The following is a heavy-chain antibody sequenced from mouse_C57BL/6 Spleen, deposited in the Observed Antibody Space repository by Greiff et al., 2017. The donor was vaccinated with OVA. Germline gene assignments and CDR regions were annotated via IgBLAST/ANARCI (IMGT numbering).Heavy chain of an antibody. D-gene: IGHD1-1*01. J-gene: IGHJ1*03. Sequence: VQRVESGPELVKPGASVKISCKASGYAFSSSWMNWVKQRPGKGLEWIGRIYPGDGDTNYNGKFKGKATLTADKSSSTAYMQLSSLTSEDSAVYFCARCGSSEWYFDVWGTGTTVTVSS. V-gene: IGHV1-82*01. CDR1: GYAFSSSW. CDR2: IYPGDGDT. CDR3: ARCGSSEWYFDV.